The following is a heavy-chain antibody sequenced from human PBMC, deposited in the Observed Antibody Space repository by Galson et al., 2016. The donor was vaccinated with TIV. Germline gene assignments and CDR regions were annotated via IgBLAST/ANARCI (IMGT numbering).Heavy chain of an antibody. CDR2: ISATGLSA. V-gene: IGHV3-23*01. CDR1: GFTFSSYA. Sequence: SLRLSCAASGFTFSSYAMNWVRQAPGEGLEWVSTISATGLSAYYADAVKGRFTVSRDNSKNTLSLQMNSLRDEDTAVYYCAEDRVTYIPDGGNFDFWGQGTLVTVSS. CDR3: AEDRVTYIPDGGNFDF. D-gene: IGHD2-21*01. J-gene: IGHJ4*02.